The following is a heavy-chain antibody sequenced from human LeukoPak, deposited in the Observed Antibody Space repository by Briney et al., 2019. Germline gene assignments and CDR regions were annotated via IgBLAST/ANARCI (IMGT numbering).Heavy chain of an antibody. CDR1: GYSFPTYG. CDR2: IYPGHSDT. V-gene: IGHV5-51*01. CDR3: ARSYCGGDCFYSYLDY. Sequence: GESLKISCKGSGYSFPTYGIAGGRQMPGKALEWMGIIYPGHSDTRYSPSFQGQVTISADKSISTAYLQWSSLKSSDTAMYYCARSYCGGDCFYSYLDYWGQGTPVTVSS. J-gene: IGHJ4*02. D-gene: IGHD2-21*02.